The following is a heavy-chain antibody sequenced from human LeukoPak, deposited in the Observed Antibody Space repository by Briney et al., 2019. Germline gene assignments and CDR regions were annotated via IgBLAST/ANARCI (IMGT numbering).Heavy chain of an antibody. Sequence: PGGSLRLSCAASGFTFSSYAMSWVRQAPGKGLEWVSAISGSGGSTYYADSVKGRFTISRDNSKNTLYLQMNSLRAEDTAVYYCAKDLYYGSGSYLDYWGQGTLVTVSS. D-gene: IGHD3-10*01. CDR1: GFTFSSYA. CDR2: ISGSGGST. CDR3: AKDLYYGSGSYLDY. J-gene: IGHJ4*02. V-gene: IGHV3-23*01.